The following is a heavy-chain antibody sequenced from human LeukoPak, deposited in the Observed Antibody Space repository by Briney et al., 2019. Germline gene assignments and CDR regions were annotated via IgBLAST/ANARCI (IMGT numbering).Heavy chain of an antibody. V-gene: IGHV4-31*03. CDR1: GGSTSSGGYY. CDR3: ARGYCSSTSCYLLYYYYGMDV. D-gene: IGHD2-2*01. Sequence: SQTLSLTCTVSGGSTSSGGYYWSWIRQHPGKGLEWIGYIYYSGSTYYNPSLKSRVTISVDTSKNQFSLKLSSVTAADTAVYYCARGYCSSTSCYLLYYYYGMDVWGQGTTVTVSS. J-gene: IGHJ6*02. CDR2: IYYSGST.